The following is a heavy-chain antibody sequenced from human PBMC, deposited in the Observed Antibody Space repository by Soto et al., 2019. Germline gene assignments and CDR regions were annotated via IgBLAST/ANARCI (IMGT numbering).Heavy chain of an antibody. J-gene: IGHJ4*02. V-gene: IGHV4-34*01. Sequence: SETLSLTCAVYGGSFSGYYWSWIRQPPGKGLEWVGSVYYSGSTYYNPSLKSRVTVSVDTSKNQFSLHLSSVTAADTAVYYCARHTYGNNRYYFDLWGQGTLVTVSS. D-gene: IGHD4-17*01. CDR3: ARHTYGNNRYYFDL. CDR1: GGSFSGYY. CDR2: VYYSGST.